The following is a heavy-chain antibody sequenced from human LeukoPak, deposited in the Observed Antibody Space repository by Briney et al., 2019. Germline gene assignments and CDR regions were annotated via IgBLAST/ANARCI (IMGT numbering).Heavy chain of an antibody. CDR3: VRGCSSTSCYSLGY. V-gene: IGHV1-2*02. D-gene: IGHD2-2*01. J-gene: IGHJ4*02. Sequence: GASVKVSCKASGYTFTGYYMHWVRQAPGQGLEWMGWINPNSGGTNYARKFQGRVTMTRDTSISTAYMELSRLRSDDTAVYYCVRGCSSTSCYSLGYWGQGTLVTVSS. CDR1: GYTFTGYY. CDR2: INPNSGGT.